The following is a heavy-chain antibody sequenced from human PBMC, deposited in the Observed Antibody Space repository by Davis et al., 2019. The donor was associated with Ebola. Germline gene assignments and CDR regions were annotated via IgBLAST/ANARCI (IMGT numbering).Heavy chain of an antibody. J-gene: IGHJ4*02. CDR1: GNTFTSDF. Sequence: ASVKVSCKASGNTFTSDFIHWVRQAPGQGLEWMGWNKLNSGGTNYAQRFQDRVTMTRDTSISTAYMELSSLTSDDTAVYYCARDLSGDNILCPDYWGQGTLVTVPS. D-gene: IGHD1-26*01. CDR2: NKLNSGGT. V-gene: IGHV1-2*02. CDR3: ARDLSGDNILCPDY.